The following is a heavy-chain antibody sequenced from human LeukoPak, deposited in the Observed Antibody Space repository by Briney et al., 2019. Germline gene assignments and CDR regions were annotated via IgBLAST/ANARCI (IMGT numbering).Heavy chain of an antibody. CDR1: GFTFSSYEM. D-gene: IGHD3-22*01. J-gene: IGHJ3*02. V-gene: IGHV4-28*02. Sequence: LRLSCAASGFTFSSYEMNWVRQAPGKGLEWIGYVYYSGSIYYNPSLKSRVTMSVDTSKNQFSLKLSSVTAVDTAVYYCARMYSSGYSGAFDIWGQGTMVTVSS. CDR2: VYYSGSI. CDR3: ARMYSSGYSGAFDI.